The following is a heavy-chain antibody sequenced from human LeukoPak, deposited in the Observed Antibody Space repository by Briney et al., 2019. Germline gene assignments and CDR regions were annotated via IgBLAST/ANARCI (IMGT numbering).Heavy chain of an antibody. D-gene: IGHD6-13*01. J-gene: IGHJ5*02. CDR3: AKATTTIAAVPHNP. V-gene: IGHV1-8*02. Sequence: ASVKVSCKASGYTFTSYYMHWVRQAPGQGLEWMGWMNPKSGNTGYAPKFQGRVTMTRNTSIDTAFMELKSLSFEDTAVYYCAKATTTIAAVPHNPWGQGTLVTVSS. CDR1: GYTFTSYY. CDR2: MNPKSGNT.